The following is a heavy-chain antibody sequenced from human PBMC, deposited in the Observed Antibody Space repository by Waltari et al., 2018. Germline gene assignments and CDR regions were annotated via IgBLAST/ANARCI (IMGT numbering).Heavy chain of an antibody. D-gene: IGHD5-12*01. J-gene: IGHJ5*02. CDR1: GGSISRSSYY. CDR2: IYYTGPP. CDR3: ARHWKRNGYRFDP. V-gene: IGHV4-39*01. Sequence: QLQLQESGPGLMKPSETLSLTCTVSGGSISRSSYYWGWIRQSPGKGLEWIASIYYTGPPYYNPTLESRVTISGDTSKNQFSLRLSSVTAADTAVYYCARHWKRNGYRFDPWGQGTLVTVSS.